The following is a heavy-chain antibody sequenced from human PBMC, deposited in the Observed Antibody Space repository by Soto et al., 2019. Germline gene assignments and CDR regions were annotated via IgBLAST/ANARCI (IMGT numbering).Heavy chain of an antibody. CDR2: INHSGSS. D-gene: IGHD1-26*01. V-gene: IGHV4-34*01. Sequence: PSETLSLTFALSGRAFSDDTWTWIRQTPGTGLQWIGQINHSGSSIYNPSLKNRVTISTMSNNKFSLELSSVTAADTAVYYCTRGLFSGSSYSGSWYYFDSWGQGTMVTVS. CDR3: TRGLFSGSSYSGSWYYFDS. CDR1: GRAFSDDT. J-gene: IGHJ4*02.